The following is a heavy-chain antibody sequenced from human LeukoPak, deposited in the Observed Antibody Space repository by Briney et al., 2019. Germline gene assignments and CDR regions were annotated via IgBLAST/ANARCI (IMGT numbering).Heavy chain of an antibody. CDR3: ASRNYYDSSGYYYYYFDY. Sequence: GGSLRLSCAASGFTFSNYVMSWVRQAPGKGLEWVSGISGSGTSTYYADSVKGRFTISRDNSKNTLYLQMNSLRAEDTAVYYCASRNYYDSSGYYYYYFDYWGQGILVTVSS. D-gene: IGHD3-22*01. J-gene: IGHJ4*02. CDR2: ISGSGTST. V-gene: IGHV3-23*01. CDR1: GFTFSNYV.